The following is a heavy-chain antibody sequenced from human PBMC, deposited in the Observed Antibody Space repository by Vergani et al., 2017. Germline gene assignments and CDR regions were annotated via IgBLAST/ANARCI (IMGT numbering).Heavy chain of an antibody. CDR2: IYYSGRT. V-gene: IGHV4-39*01. CDR3: ARHCSSTSCYAEFDY. J-gene: IGHJ4*02. Sequence: QLQLQESGPGLVKPSETLSLTCTVSGGSISGNSYYWGWIRQPPGKGLEWIGSIYYSGRTYYNPSLKSRVTISVDTSKNQFSLKLSSVTAADTAVYYCARHCSSTSCYAEFDYWGQGTLVTVSS. D-gene: IGHD2-2*01. CDR1: GGSISGNSYY.